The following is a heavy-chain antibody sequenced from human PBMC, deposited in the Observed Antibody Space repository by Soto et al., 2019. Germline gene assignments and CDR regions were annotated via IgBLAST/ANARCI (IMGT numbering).Heavy chain of an antibody. CDR3: ARAFYCSGGSYCVTFDF. D-gene: IGHD2-15*01. V-gene: IGHV1-69*13. J-gene: IGHJ4*02. CDR2: IIPIFGTA. CDR1: GGTFSSYA. Sequence: GASEKVSCKASGGTFSSYAISWVRQAPGQGLEWMGGIIPIFGTANYAQKFQGRVTITADESTSTAYMELSSLRSEDTAVYYCARAFYCSGGSYCVTFDFSSQRTLDTVSS.